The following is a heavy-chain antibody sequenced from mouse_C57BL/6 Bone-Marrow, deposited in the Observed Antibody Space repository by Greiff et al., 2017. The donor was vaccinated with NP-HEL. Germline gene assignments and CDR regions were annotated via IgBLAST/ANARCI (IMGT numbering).Heavy chain of an antibody. CDR2: IDPSDSYT. Sequence: QVQLQQPGAELVRPGTSVKLSCKASGYTFTSYWMHWVKQRPGQGLEWIGVIDPSDSYTNYNQKFKGKATLTVDTSSSTAYMPRSSLTSEDSAVYYCARRGSSDPWGQGTTLTVSA. J-gene: IGHJ2*01. CDR3: ARRGSSDP. V-gene: IGHV1-59*01. D-gene: IGHD3-2*02. CDR1: GYTFTSYW.